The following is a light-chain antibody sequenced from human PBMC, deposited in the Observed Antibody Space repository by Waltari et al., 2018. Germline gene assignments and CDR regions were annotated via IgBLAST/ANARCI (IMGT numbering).Light chain of an antibody. Sequence: EIVLTQSPSTLSLSPGERATLSCRASQPVSSNFFAWYQQKPGQAPRLLMYGASNRAAGIPDRFSGSGSGTDFTLTISRLEPEDFAVYYCQQYDSSPRTFGGGTKVQIK. CDR3: QQYDSSPRT. CDR1: QPVSSNF. CDR2: GAS. J-gene: IGKJ4*01. V-gene: IGKV3-20*01.